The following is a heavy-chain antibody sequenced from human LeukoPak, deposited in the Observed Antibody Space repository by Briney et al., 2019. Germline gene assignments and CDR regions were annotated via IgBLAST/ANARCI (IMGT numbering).Heavy chain of an antibody. CDR2: IKSKTDGGTT. CDR3: STELRWDQLPFDY. V-gene: IGHV3-15*01. D-gene: IGHD1-26*01. CDR1: EFTFSNAW. J-gene: IGHJ4*02. Sequence: GGSLRLSCAASEFTFSNAWMSWVRQAPGKGLEWVGRIKSKTDGGTTEYAAPVKGRFTISRDDSKTTLYLQMNSLKTEDTAVYYCSTELRWDQLPFDYWGQGTLVTVSS.